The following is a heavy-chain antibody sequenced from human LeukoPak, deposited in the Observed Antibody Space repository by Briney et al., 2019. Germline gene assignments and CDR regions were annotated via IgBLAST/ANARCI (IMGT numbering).Heavy chain of an antibody. J-gene: IGHJ4*02. CDR3: ARYISTGD. Sequence: GGSLRLSCAASGFTVSSNYMSWVRQAPGKGLEWVANIKRDGSEKSYVDSVRGRFTISRDNAKNSLYLQMDSLRAEDTAVYYCARYISTGDWGQGTLVTVSS. V-gene: IGHV3-7*01. D-gene: IGHD3-3*02. CDR2: IKRDGSEK. CDR1: GFTVSSNY.